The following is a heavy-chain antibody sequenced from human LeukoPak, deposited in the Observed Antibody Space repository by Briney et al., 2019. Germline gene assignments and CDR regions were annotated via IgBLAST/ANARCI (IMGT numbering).Heavy chain of an antibody. CDR1: GLTFSNAW. J-gene: IGHJ1*01. D-gene: IGHD6-13*01. CDR3: TTDYDSSCPISFQH. CDR2: IKSKTDGGTR. V-gene: IGHV3-15*01. Sequence: PGGSLRLSCAASGLTFSNAWMSWVRQAPGKGLEWVGRIKSKTDGGTRDYAAPVKGRFTISRDASKNTLYLQMNSLKTEDTAVYYCTTDYDSSCPISFQHWGQGTLVTVSS.